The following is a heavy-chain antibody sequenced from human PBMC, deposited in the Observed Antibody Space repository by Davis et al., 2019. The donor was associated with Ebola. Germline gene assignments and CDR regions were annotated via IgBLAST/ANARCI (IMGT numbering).Heavy chain of an antibody. D-gene: IGHD5-12*01. V-gene: IGHV3-13*01. Sequence: SLNIPCAASGFTFSSYDMHLVRQATGKGLEWVSAIGTAGDTYYPGSVKGRFTISRENAKNSLYLQMNSLSAGDTAVYYCARGRSGYDYYYYGMDVWGQGTTVTVSS. CDR3: ARGRSGYDYYYYGMDV. J-gene: IGHJ6*02. CDR2: IGTAGDT. CDR1: GFTFSSYD.